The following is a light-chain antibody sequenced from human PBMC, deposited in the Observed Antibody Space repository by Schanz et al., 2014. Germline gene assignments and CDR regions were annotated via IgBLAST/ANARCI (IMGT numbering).Light chain of an antibody. J-gene: IGLJ3*02. CDR1: SSDVGGNNY. CDR2: EVN. V-gene: IGLV2-8*01. CDR3: SSHGGSRV. Sequence: QSALTQPPSASGSPGQSVAISCTGTSSDVGGNNYVSWYQQHPGKAPKLLIYEVNKRPSGVPDRFSGSKSGNTASLTVSGHQAEDEADYYCSSHGGSRVFGGGTKLTVL.